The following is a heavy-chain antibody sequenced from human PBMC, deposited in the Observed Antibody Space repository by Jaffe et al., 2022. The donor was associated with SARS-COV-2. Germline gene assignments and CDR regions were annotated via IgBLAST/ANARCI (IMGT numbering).Heavy chain of an antibody. CDR3: AKVLSGWYTDLDY. D-gene: IGHD6-19*01. CDR1: GFPFSAYA. CDR2: INNSGRTT. J-gene: IGHJ4*02. V-gene: IGHV3-23*04. Sequence: EVQLVESGGGLVQSGGSLRLSCAASGFPFSAYAMTWVRQAPGKGLEWVSGINNSGRTTYYADSVKGRFTISRDNSKNTLYLQMNSLRAEDTAVYYCAKVLSGWYTDLDYWGQGTLVTVSS.